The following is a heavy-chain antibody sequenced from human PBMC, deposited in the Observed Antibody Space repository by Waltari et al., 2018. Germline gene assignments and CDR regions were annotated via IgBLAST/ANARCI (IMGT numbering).Heavy chain of an antibody. V-gene: IGHV4-59*11. CDR1: GGSISSQY. J-gene: IGHJ6*02. Sequence: QVQLQESGPGLVKPSETLSLTCTVSGGSISSQYWSWIRQPPGKGLEWIGYIYYSGSTNSTPSLKSRVTISVDTSKNQFSLKLSSVTAADTAVYYCARRRSYYGMDVWGQGTTVTVSS. CDR2: IYYSGST. CDR3: ARRRSYYGMDV.